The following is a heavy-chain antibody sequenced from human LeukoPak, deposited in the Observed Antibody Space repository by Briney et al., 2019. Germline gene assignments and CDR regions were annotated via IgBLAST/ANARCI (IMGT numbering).Heavy chain of an antibody. CDR2: ISAHNGYT. D-gene: IGHD6-19*01. CDR1: NYNFSSSG. Sequence: ASVKVSCKASNYNFSSSGISWVRPAPGQGLAWMGWISAHNGYTNTLENFQGRVTLTTDTSTSTAHMELRSLRSDDTAVYYCAIGAGSLGVLPYWGQGTRVTVVS. V-gene: IGHV1-18*01. CDR3: AIGAGSLGVLPY. J-gene: IGHJ4*02.